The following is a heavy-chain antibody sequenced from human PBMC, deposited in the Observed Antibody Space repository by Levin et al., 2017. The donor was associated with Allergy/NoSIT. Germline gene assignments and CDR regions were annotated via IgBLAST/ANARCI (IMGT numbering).Heavy chain of an antibody. CDR3: ARSYPWGGNDAGAFDI. D-gene: IGHD1-1*01. J-gene: IGHJ3*02. CDR1: GGSISSGGYS. Sequence: SETLSLTCAVSGGSISSGGYSWSWIRQPPGKGLEWIGYIYHSGSTYYNPSLKSRVTISVDRSKNQFSLKLSSVTAADTAVYYCARSYPWGGNDAGAFDIWGQGTMVTVSS. CDR2: IYHSGST. V-gene: IGHV4-30-2*01.